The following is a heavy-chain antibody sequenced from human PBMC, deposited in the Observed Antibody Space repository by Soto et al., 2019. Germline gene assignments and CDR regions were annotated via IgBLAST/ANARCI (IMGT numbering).Heavy chain of an antibody. CDR1: GFSLSTSGVG. D-gene: IGHD3-10*01. CDR2: IYWDDDK. V-gene: IGHV2-5*02. Sequence: QITLKESGPPLVKPTQTLTLTCTFSGFSLSTSGVGVGWIRQPPGKALEWLALIYWDDDKRYSPSLKSRLTITNDTFKNRGVLTMTNMDPVDTATYYCAHQRDYYGSGSYYPYNWFDPWGQGTLVTVSS. J-gene: IGHJ5*02. CDR3: AHQRDYYGSGSYYPYNWFDP.